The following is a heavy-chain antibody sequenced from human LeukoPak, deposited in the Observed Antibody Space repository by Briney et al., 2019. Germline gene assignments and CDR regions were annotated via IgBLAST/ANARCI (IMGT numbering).Heavy chain of an antibody. J-gene: IGHJ4*02. D-gene: IGHD3-10*01. Sequence: PGGSLRLSCAASGFTFSGYGIHWVRQAPGKGLDWVAFISYDGISEYYSDSVKGRFTISRDNSRHTVFLQMNTLRVEDTAIYYCAKDRGYYYASGSYNLDHWGQGTLVTVSS. CDR1: GFTFSGYG. V-gene: IGHV3-30*02. CDR2: ISYDGISE. CDR3: AKDRGYYYASGSYNLDH.